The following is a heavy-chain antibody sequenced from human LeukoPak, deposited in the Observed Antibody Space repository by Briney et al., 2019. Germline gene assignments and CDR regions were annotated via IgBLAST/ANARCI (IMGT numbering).Heavy chain of an antibody. V-gene: IGHV1-69*13. CDR3: ARAREPDGPMTTVTTGYFDL. D-gene: IGHD4-17*01. CDR1: GGTFSSYA. Sequence: SVKVSCTASGGTFSSYAISWVRQAPGQGLEWMGGIIPIFGTANYAQKFQGRVTITADESTTTAYMELSSLSSEDTAVYYCARAREPDGPMTTVTTGYFDLWGRGTLVTVSS. CDR2: IIPIFGTA. J-gene: IGHJ2*01.